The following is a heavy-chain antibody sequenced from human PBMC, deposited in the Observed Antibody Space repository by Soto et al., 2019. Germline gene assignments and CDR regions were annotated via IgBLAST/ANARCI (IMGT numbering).Heavy chain of an antibody. J-gene: IGHJ4*02. Sequence: EVQLLESGGGLVQPGGSLRLSCAASGFTFNNYAMTWVRQAPGKGLEWASAISGGGDTTSYADSVKGRSTVSRDGSKNTLYLQMSSLRAEDTALYYCAKGRGGSGSLTPRVDFWGQGTLVTVSS. V-gene: IGHV3-23*01. CDR1: GFTFNNYA. CDR3: AKGRGGSGSLTPRVDF. D-gene: IGHD3-10*01. CDR2: ISGGGDTT.